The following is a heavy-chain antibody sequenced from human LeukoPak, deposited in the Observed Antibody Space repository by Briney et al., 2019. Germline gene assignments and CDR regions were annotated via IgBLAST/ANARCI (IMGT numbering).Heavy chain of an antibody. D-gene: IGHD3-10*01. Sequence: SETLSLTCTDSGGSISSYYWSWIRQPPGKGLEWIGYIYYSGSTNYNPSLKSRVTISVDTFKNQFSLKLSSVTAADTAVYYCARGGSDYYGSGSYDYFHYWGQGTLVTVSS. CDR1: GGSISSYY. CDR3: ARGGSDYYGSGSYDYFHY. V-gene: IGHV4-59*08. J-gene: IGHJ4*02. CDR2: IYYSGST.